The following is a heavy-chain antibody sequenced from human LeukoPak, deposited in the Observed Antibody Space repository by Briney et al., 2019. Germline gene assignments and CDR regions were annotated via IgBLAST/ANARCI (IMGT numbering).Heavy chain of an antibody. CDR1: GGSVSHSNW. CDR2: VHPSEGT. Sequence: SETLSLTCAVSGGSVSHSNWWTWVRQSPGKGLEWIGEVHPSEGTNYNPALKSRVTISLDKTKNHFSLELNSVTAAETAISYCATNYDRRGYKLDYWGQGTLVTVSS. J-gene: IGHJ4*02. CDR3: ATNYDRRGYKLDY. D-gene: IGHD5-24*01. V-gene: IGHV4-4*02.